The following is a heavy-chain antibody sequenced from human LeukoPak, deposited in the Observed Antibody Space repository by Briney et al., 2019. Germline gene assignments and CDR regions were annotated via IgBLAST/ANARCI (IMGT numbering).Heavy chain of an antibody. CDR3: AKDCVPNRYFGRKYFDH. J-gene: IGHJ4*02. CDR2: IRYDGSNK. Sequence: RGGSLRLSCAASGFTFSSYGMHWVRHAPGKGLEGVAFIRYDGSNKYYADSVKGRFTISRDNSKNTLYLQIKSLRAEDTAVYYCAKDCVPNRYFGRKYFDHWGQGTLVTVSS. V-gene: IGHV3-30*02. D-gene: IGHD1-14*01. CDR1: GFTFSSYG.